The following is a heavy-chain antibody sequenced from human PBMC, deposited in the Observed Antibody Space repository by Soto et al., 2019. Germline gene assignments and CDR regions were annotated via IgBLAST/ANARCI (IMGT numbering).Heavy chain of an antibody. J-gene: IGHJ3*02. CDR1: GYTFTSYG. Sequence: QVQLVQSGAEVKKPGASVKVSCKASGYTFTSYGISWVRQAPGQGLEWMGWISAYNGNTNYAQKIQGRVTMTTDTSTSTAYMELRSLRSDDTAVYYGALDYGGNFRGDAFDIWGQGTMVTVSS. V-gene: IGHV1-18*01. D-gene: IGHD4-17*01. CDR2: ISAYNGNT. CDR3: ALDYGGNFRGDAFDI.